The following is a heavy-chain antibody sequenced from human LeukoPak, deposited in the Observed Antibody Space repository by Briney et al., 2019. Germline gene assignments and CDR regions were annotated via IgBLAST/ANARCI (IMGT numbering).Heavy chain of an antibody. D-gene: IGHD3-3*01. CDR3: ARPLKGVANIYYYYYMDV. CDR2: ISSSGSTI. J-gene: IGHJ6*03. CDR1: GFTFSDYY. V-gene: IGHV3-11*04. Sequence: KAGGSLTLSCAASGFTFSDYYMSWIRQAPGKGLEWVSYISSSGSTIYYADSVKGRFTISRDNAKNSLYLQMNSLRAEDTAVYYRARPLKGVANIYYYYYMDVWGKGTTVTASS.